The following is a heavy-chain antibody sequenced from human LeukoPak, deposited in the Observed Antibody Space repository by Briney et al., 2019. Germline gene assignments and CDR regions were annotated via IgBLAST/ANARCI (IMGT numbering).Heavy chain of an antibody. CDR1: GYTFTGYY. D-gene: IGHD6-13*01. CDR3: ARGEVSIAAAAATGPYYYYYYYMDV. V-gene: IGHV1-2*02. J-gene: IGHJ6*03. Sequence: ASVKVSCKASGYTFTGYYMHWVRQAPGQGLEWMGWINPNSGGTNYAQKFQGRVTMTRDTSISTAYMELSRLRSDDTAVYYCARGEVSIAAAAATGPYYYYYYYMDVWGKGTTVTVSS. CDR2: INPNSGGT.